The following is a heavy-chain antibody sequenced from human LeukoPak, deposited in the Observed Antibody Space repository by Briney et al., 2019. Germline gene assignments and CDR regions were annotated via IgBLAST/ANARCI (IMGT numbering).Heavy chain of an antibody. V-gene: IGHV5-51*01. J-gene: IGHJ4*02. CDR1: GYRFTNYW. D-gene: IGHD1-26*01. CDR2: IFPGDSDT. Sequence: GESLQISFQGSGYRFTNYWIGWVRQMPGKGLEWMGIIFPGDSDTRYSPSFQGQVTISADKSISTAYLQWSSLKASDTATYYCARRNGGSYFDFWGQGTLVTVSS. CDR3: ARRNGGSYFDF.